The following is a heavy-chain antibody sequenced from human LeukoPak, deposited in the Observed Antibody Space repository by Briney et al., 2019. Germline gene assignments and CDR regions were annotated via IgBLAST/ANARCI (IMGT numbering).Heavy chain of an antibody. Sequence: ASVKVSCKASGYTFTSYAMDWVRQAPGQGLEWMGWINAGNGNTKYSQKFQGRVTITRDTSASTAYMELSSLRSEDTAVYYCASGGDIVATEMNYWGQGTLVTVSS. J-gene: IGHJ4*02. CDR1: GYTFTSYA. D-gene: IGHD5-12*01. CDR2: INAGNGNT. V-gene: IGHV1-3*01. CDR3: ASGGDIVATEMNY.